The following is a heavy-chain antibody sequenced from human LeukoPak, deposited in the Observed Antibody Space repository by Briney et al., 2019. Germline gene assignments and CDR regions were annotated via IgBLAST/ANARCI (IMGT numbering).Heavy chain of an antibody. V-gene: IGHV3-23*01. CDR2: ISGSGGST. Sequence: GGSLRLSCAASGFTFSSYAMSWVRQAPGKGLEWVSAISGSGGSTYYAAAVKGRVTISRDNSKNTLYLQMNSLRAEDTAVYYCASRSLSLARTFDYWGQGTLVSVSS. D-gene: IGHD1-14*01. CDR1: GFTFSSYA. CDR3: ASRSLSLARTFDY. J-gene: IGHJ4*02.